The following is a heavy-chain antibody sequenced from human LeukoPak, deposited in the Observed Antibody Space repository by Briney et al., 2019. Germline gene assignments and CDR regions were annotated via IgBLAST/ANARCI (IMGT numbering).Heavy chain of an antibody. D-gene: IGHD3-9*01. Sequence: GASVKVSCKASGGTFSSYAISWVRQAPGQGLEWMGRIIPILGIANYAQKFQGRVTITADKSTSTAYMELSSLRSEDTAVYYCARSTYCDILTPGYWDQGTLVTVSS. V-gene: IGHV1-69*04. J-gene: IGHJ4*02. CDR3: ARSTYCDILTPGY. CDR2: IIPILGIA. CDR1: GGTFSSYA.